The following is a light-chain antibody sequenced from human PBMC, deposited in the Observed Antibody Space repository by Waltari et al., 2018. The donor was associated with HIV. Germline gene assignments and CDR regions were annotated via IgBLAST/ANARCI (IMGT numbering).Light chain of an antibody. J-gene: IGLJ2*01. Sequence: QSVLTQPPSASGTPGQRVTISCSGSSSNIGSSPVNWYQQLPGTAPKLLMYINYQRPSGVPDRFSGSQSGTSASLAISGLQSEDEADYFCAACDDSLKGVVFGGGTKLTVL. V-gene: IGLV1-44*01. CDR3: AACDDSLKGVV. CDR2: INY. CDR1: SSNIGSSP.